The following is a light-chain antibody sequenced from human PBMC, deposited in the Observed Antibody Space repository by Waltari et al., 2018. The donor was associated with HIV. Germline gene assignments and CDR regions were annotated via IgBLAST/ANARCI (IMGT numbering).Light chain of an antibody. V-gene: IGKV1-9*01. CDR2: VAS. CDR3: QQSETYPIT. J-gene: IGKJ5*01. CDR1: VAISDY. Sequence: DIQLTQSPSFLSAAVGDRVTITCRANVAISDYLVWYQQKPGTAPKLLIYVASTLQRGGPSRVSGSGSGTDFILTINSLQPEDFGTYYCQQSETYPITFGQGTRLEIK.